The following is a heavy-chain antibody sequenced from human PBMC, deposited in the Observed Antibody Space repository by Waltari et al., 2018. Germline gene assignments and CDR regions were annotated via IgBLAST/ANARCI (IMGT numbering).Heavy chain of an antibody. CDR2: IIPSFGTA. V-gene: IGHV1-69*01. D-gene: IGHD2-15*01. CDR1: GITFCSHA. Sequence: QVQLAQPGAEAKHPRPSFNVSCKASGITFCSHAICCVRPPPGQWLAWLGGIIPSFGTANYAQKFQGRVTITADESTSTAYMELSSLRSEDTAVYYCARGGQVVAATRWYFDLWGRGTLVTVSS. J-gene: IGHJ2*01. CDR3: ARGGQVVAATRWYFDL.